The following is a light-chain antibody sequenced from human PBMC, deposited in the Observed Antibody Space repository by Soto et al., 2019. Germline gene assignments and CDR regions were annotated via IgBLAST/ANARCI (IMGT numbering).Light chain of an antibody. CDR2: GAS. V-gene: IGKV3-20*01. CDR1: RSISSRY. Sequence: EVVLTQSPGTLSLSPGERATLSCRTSRSISSRYLAWYQQKPGQAPRLLMYGASNRANGIPDRFSGSGSGTDFTLTISRLEPEDFAVYYCQHYATSPRTFGQGTKVEVK. J-gene: IGKJ1*01. CDR3: QHYATSPRT.